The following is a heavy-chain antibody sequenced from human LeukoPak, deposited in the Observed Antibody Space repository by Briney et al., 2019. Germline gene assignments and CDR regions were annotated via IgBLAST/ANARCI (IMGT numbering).Heavy chain of an antibody. V-gene: IGHV3-30*03. D-gene: IGHD3-10*01. CDR2: ISYDGSNK. J-gene: IGHJ4*02. CDR3: ARDLYNSGTY. Sequence: GGSLRLSCAASGFTFSSYGMHWVRQAPGKGLEWVAVISYDGSNKYYADSVKGRFTISRDNSKNTLYLQMNSLRAEDTAVYYCARDLYNSGTYWGQGTLVTVSS. CDR1: GFTFSSYG.